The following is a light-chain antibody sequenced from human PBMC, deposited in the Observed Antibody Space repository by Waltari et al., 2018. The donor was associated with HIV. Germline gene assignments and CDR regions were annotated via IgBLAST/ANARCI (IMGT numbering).Light chain of an antibody. CDR2: EVD. CDR3: CSYAGAYTYV. V-gene: IGLV2-11*01. CDR1: SSDIGYFDY. J-gene: IGLJ1*01. Sequence: QSALTQPRSVSGSPGQAVTISCTGTSSDIGYFDYVSWYQQYPGKAPKVIIYEVDQRPSGVPDRVTGSKSGITASLTISGLQGEDEADYYCCSYAGAYTYVFGTGTKVNVL.